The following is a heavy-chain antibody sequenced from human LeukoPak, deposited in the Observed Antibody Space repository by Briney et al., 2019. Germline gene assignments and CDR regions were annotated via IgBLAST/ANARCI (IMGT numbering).Heavy chain of an antibody. D-gene: IGHD4-11*01. J-gene: IGHJ4*02. CDR1: GASVSDGNYY. CDR3: ARNGASSRLHYDY. CDR2: IHYSGNT. V-gene: IGHV4-61*01. Sequence: PSETLSLTCSVSGASVSDGNYYWTWFRQPPGKGLEWIGYIHYSGNTKYNPSLKSRVTISVDTSQNQLSLKLSSVTASDTAVYYCARNGASSRLHYDYWGQGTLVTVSS.